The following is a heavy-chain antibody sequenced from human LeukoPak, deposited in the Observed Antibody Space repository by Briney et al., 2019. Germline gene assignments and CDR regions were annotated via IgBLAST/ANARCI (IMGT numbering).Heavy chain of an antibody. J-gene: IGHJ4*02. D-gene: IGHD3-22*01. CDR3: ARGPYDSGAYLHY. V-gene: IGHV1-2*04. Sequence: ASVKVSCKASGYTFTGYYMHWVRQAPGQGLEWMGWINPNSGGTNFAQKFQGSVTLTRDTSISTAYMELSRLRSDDTAVYYCARGPYDSGAYLHYWGQGTLVTVSS. CDR2: INPNSGGT. CDR1: GYTFTGYY.